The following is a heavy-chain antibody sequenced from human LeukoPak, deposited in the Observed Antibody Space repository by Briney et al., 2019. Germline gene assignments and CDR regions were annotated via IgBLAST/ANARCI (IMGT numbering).Heavy chain of an antibody. CDR2: ISAYNGNT. V-gene: IGHV1-18*01. J-gene: IGHJ4*02. Sequence: ASVKVSCKASGYTFTSYGISWVRQAPAQGLEWMGWISAYNGNTNYAQKLQGRVTMTTDTSTSTAYMELRSLRSDDTAVYYCARDSLRSIAAAGSEYWGQGTLVTVSS. CDR1: GYTFTSYG. CDR3: ARDSLRSIAAAGSEY. D-gene: IGHD6-13*01.